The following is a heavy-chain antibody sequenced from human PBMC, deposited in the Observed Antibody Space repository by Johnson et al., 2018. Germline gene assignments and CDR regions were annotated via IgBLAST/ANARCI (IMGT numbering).Heavy chain of an antibody. CDR1: GYTFTSHD. Sequence: QVQLRESGAEVKKPGSSMKVSCKASGYTFTSHDINWVRQATGQGLEWMGWMNLNSGKTGYTQKFQGRVTKTRKTTISTAYMELSSLRSEDTAVYYCARAGSYGDYYMDVWGKGTTVTVSS. V-gene: IGHV1-8*01. CDR3: ARAGSYGDYYMDV. J-gene: IGHJ6*03. CDR2: MNLNSGKT. D-gene: IGHD4-17*01.